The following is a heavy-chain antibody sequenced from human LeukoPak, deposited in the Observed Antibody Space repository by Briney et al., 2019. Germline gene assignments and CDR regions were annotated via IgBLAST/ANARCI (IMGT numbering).Heavy chain of an antibody. D-gene: IGHD4-23*01. CDR2: IASDGSST. CDR1: GFTFSSFW. CDR3: ARGRPHGNDY. Sequence: GGSLRLSCAASGFTFSSFWMNWVRQAPGKGLVWVSRIASDGSSTTYADSVKGRFSISRDNAKNTLYLQMNSLRVEDTAVYYCARGRPHGNDYWGQGTLVTVSS. V-gene: IGHV3-74*01. J-gene: IGHJ4*02.